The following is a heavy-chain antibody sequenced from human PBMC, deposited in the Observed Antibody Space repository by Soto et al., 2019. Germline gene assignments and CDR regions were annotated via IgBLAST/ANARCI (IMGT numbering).Heavy chain of an antibody. J-gene: IGHJ4*02. CDR1: GFTFSSYG. CDR2: ISYDGSNK. V-gene: IGHV3-30*18. Sequence: QVQLVESGGGVVQPGRSLRLSCAASGFTFSSYGMHWVRQAPGKGLEWVAVISYDGSNKYYADSVKGRFTISRDNSKNTLYLQMNSLRAEDTAVYYCAKATLDVFPPNWGQGTLVTVSS. CDR3: AKATLDVFPPN.